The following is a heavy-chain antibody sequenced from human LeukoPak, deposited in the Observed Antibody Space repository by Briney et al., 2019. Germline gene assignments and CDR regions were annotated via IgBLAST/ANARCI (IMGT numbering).Heavy chain of an antibody. CDR2: ISGSSGTI. Sequence: GGSPRLSCVASGFTFSSYSMNWVRQAPGKGLEWVSYISGSSGTIYYADSVKGRFTISRDNAKNSLYLQMLSLRAEDTAVYYCARRSEFGVLYYMDIWGKGTMVTVSS. D-gene: IGHD3-16*01. CDR1: GFTFSSYS. V-gene: IGHV3-48*01. CDR3: ARRSEFGVLYYMDI. J-gene: IGHJ6*03.